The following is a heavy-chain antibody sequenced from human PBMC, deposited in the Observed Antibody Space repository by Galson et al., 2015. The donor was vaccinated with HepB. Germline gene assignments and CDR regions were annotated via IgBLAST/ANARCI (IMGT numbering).Heavy chain of an antibody. V-gene: IGHV3-21*01. Sequence: SLRLSCAASGFTFSSYSMNWVRQAPGKGLEWVSSISSRSSYISYADSVKGRFTISRDNAKNSLYLQMTSLRADDTAVYYCARNQGYSNNPFDYWGQGTLVTVSS. CDR3: ARNQGYSNNPFDY. CDR2: ISSRSSYI. D-gene: IGHD5-18*01. CDR1: GFTFSSYS. J-gene: IGHJ4*02.